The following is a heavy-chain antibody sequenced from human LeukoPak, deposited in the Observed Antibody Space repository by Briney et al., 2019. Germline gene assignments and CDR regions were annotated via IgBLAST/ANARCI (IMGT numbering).Heavy chain of an antibody. J-gene: IGHJ4*02. D-gene: IGHD6-25*01. CDR3: ARSSGTGTFSY. CDR1: GDSISRSTYD. V-gene: IGHV4-39*02. CDR2: VYYGRSP. Sequence: SETLSLTCTVSGDSISRSTYDWAWIRQPPGKGLEWIGSVYYGRSPYFNPSLESRATISGDTSKNHFSLKMSSVTAADTAVYYCARSSGTGTFSYWGQGTLVTVSS.